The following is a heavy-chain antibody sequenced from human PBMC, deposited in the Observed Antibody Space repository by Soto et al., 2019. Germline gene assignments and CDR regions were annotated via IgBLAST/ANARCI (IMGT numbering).Heavy chain of an antibody. CDR3: ARGRRITMVRGDTMDV. D-gene: IGHD3-10*01. CDR2: INHSGST. CDR1: GGSFSGYY. J-gene: IGHJ6*02. Sequence: SETLSLTCAVYGGSFSGYYWSWIRQPPGKGLEWIGEINHSGSTNYNPSLKSRVTISVDTSKNQFSLKLSSVTAADTAVYYCARGRRITMVRGDTMDVWGQGTTVTVSS. V-gene: IGHV4-34*01.